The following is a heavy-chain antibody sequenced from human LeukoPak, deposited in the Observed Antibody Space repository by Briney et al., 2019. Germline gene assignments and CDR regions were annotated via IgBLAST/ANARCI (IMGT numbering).Heavy chain of an antibody. Sequence: GASVKVSCKASGYTFTSYDINWVRQATGQGLEWMGWMNPNSGNTGYAQKFQGRVTITRNTSISTAYMELSSLRSEDTAVYYCARGRLGGSYYLNYYYYMDVWGKGTTVTVSS. V-gene: IGHV1-8*03. CDR3: ARGRLGGSYYLNYYYYMDV. CDR2: MNPNSGNT. CDR1: GYTFTSYD. J-gene: IGHJ6*03. D-gene: IGHD1-26*01.